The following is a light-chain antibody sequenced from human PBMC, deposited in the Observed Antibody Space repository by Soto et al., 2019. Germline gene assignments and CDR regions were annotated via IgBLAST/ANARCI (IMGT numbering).Light chain of an antibody. J-gene: IGLJ2*01. V-gene: IGLV2-8*01. CDR1: SSDVGGYSY. CDR3: TSYGGSNNYVV. CDR2: EVS. Sequence: QSALTQPPSASGSPGQSVTISCTGTSSDVGGYSYVSWYQQHPGKVPKLIIYEVSKRPSGVTDRFSGSKSGNTASLTVSGLQAEDEAHYYCTSYGGSNNYVVLGGGTKLTVL.